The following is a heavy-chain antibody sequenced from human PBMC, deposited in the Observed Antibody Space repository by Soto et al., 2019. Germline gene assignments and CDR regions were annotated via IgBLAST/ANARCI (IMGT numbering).Heavy chain of an antibody. Sequence: EVQLVESGGGLVKPGGSLRLSCAASGFTFSSYSMNWVRQAPGKGLEWVSSISSSSSYIYYADSVKGRFTISRDNAKNSLYLQMNSLRAEDTAVYYCARDQPGYSYGYGLRYWGQGTLVTVSS. CDR1: GFTFSSYS. J-gene: IGHJ4*02. V-gene: IGHV3-21*01. CDR2: ISSSSSYI. CDR3: ARDQPGYSYGYGLRY. D-gene: IGHD5-18*01.